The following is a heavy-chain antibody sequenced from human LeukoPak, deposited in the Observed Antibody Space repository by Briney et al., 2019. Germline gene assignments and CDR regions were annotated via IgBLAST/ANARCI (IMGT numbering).Heavy chain of an antibody. J-gene: IGHJ6*03. V-gene: IGHV4-34*01. CDR3: ARGRVSSSTWYSTYYYYFYMDV. CDR1: GGSFSGDF. D-gene: IGHD1-1*01. Sequence: PSETLSLTCAVYGGSFSGDFWSWIRQPPGKGLEWIGEINHSGSINYNSSLKSRVTISVDTSKNLFSLRLRSVTAADTAVYFCARGRVSSSTWYSTYYYYFYMDVWGKGTTVTVSS. CDR2: INHSGSI.